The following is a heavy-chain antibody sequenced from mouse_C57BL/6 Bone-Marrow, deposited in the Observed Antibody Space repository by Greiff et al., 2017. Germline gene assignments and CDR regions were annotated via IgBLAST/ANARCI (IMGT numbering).Heavy chain of an antibody. CDR3: ARALTAAWFAY. J-gene: IGHJ3*01. D-gene: IGHD4-1*01. V-gene: IGHV1-82*01. CDR2: IYPGDGDT. CDR1: GYAVSSSW. Sequence: QVQLQQSGPELVKPGASVKISCKASGYAVSSSWMNWVKQRPGKGLEWIGRIYPGDGDTNYNGKFKGKATLTADKSSSTAYMQLSSLTSEDSAVXFCARALTAAWFAYWGQGALVTVSA.